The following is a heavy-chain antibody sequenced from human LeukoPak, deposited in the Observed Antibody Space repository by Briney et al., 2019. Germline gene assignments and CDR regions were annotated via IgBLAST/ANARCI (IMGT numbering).Heavy chain of an antibody. V-gene: IGHV1-24*01. J-gene: IGHJ4*02. CDR3: ATLGLGADY. CDR1: GYSFIDYY. CDR2: SDPEDGET. Sequence: ASVKVSCKTSGYSFIDYYIHWVRQAPGQGLEWMGGSDPEDGETIYAQKFQGRVTMTEDTSTDTAYMELSSLRSEDTAVYYCATLGLGADYWGQGTLVTVSS. D-gene: IGHD3-16*01.